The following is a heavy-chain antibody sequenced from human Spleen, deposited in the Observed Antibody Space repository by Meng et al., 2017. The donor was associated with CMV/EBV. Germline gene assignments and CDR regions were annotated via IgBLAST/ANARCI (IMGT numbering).Heavy chain of an antibody. CDR1: GYIFSSFA. CDR2: INHYNGNT. CDR3: ARGGYYTYVDY. Sequence: SCKASGYIFSSFAIGWVRPAPGQGLEWIGRINHYNGNTNYAQELRGRVTMTTDTYTSPDYMEMRSLRADDAAVYYCARGGYYTYVDYWGQGTLVTVSS. D-gene: IGHD1-26*01. J-gene: IGHJ4*02. V-gene: IGHV1-18*01.